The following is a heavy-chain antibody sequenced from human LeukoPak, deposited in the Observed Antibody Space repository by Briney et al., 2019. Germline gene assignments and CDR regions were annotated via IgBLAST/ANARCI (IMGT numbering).Heavy chain of an antibody. CDR3: ARRDYSNSCFDS. CDR1: GGSISSSSYY. CDR2: IYYSGST. V-gene: IGHV4-39*01. J-gene: IGHJ4*02. D-gene: IGHD4-11*01. Sequence: TSETLSLTCTVSGGSISSSSYYWGWIRQPPGKGLEWIGSIYYSGSTYYNPSLKSRVTISIDTSKNQFSLKLSSVTAADTAVYYCARRDYSNSCFDSWGQGTLVTVSS.